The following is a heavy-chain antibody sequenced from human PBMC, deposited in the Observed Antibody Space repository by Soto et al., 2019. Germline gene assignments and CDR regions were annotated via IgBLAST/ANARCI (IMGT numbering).Heavy chain of an antibody. Sequence: QLQLQESGPGLVKASVTLSLTCTVSGGSISSSSYYWGWIRQPPGKGLEWLGSIYYSGSTYYNPSLKSRVTISVDTSKNQFSLKLNSVTAADTAVYYCARHLYDYIWGTFRPHQIDYWGQGSLVTVSS. J-gene: IGHJ4*02. V-gene: IGHV4-39*01. CDR3: ARHLYDYIWGTFRPHQIDY. CDR1: GGSISSSSYY. D-gene: IGHD3-16*02. CDR2: IYYSGST.